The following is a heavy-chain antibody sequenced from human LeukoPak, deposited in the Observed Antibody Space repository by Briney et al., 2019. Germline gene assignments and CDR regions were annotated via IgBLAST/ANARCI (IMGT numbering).Heavy chain of an antibody. D-gene: IGHD6-19*01. V-gene: IGHV4-39*07. CDR3: ARVVAGGYDYYYIDV. J-gene: IGHJ6*03. CDR2: FYYSGST. CDR1: GGSISSSNNY. Sequence: SETLPLTCTVSGGSISSSNNYWGWIRQPPGKGLEWIGSFYYSGSTYYNPSLKRRLTISVDTSRNQFSLSLSSVTAADTAIYYCARVVAGGYDYYYIDVWGKGTTVTVSS.